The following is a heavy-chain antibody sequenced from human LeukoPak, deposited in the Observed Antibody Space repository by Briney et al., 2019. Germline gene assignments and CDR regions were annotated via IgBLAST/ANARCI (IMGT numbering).Heavy chain of an antibody. J-gene: IGHJ4*02. D-gene: IGHD3-10*01. CDR2: INHSGST. Sequence: SETLSLTCAVYGGSFSGYYWSWIRQPPGKGLEWIGEINHSGSTNYNPSLKSRVTISVDTSKNQFSLKLSSVTAADTAVYYCARDRVYFDYWGQGTLVTVSP. CDR1: GGSFSGYY. V-gene: IGHV4-34*01. CDR3: ARDRVYFDY.